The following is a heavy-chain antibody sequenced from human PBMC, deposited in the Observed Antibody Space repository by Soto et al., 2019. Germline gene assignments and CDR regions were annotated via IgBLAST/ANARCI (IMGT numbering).Heavy chain of an antibody. V-gene: IGHV5-51*01. CDR2: IYPGDSDA. Sequence: GESLKISCQGSGYSFTKYWIGWVRQMPGKGLEWMGIIYPGDSDARYSPSFQGQVIISADKSINTAYLQWSSLQASDTAIYYCARTYSGTYPPPSYLDYWGQGTLVTVSS. CDR1: GYSFTKYW. J-gene: IGHJ4*02. D-gene: IGHD1-26*01. CDR3: ARTYSGTYPPPSYLDY.